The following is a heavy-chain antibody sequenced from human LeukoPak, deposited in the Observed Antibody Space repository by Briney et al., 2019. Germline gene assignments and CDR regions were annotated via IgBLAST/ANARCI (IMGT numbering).Heavy chain of an antibody. CDR3: ARASRWLAFDN. CDR2: IYNGDNT. CDR1: RFTVSNNH. D-gene: IGHD6-19*01. Sequence: PGGSLRLSCVASRFTVSNNHMNWVRPAPGKGLEWVSVIYNGDNTYYADSVQGRFTISKDNSKNTLYLQMNSLRPEDTAVYFCARASRWLAFDNWGQGTPVTVSS. J-gene: IGHJ4*02. V-gene: IGHV3-66*01.